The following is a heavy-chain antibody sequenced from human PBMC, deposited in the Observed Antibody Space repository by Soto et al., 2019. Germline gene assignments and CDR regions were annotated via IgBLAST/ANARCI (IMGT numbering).Heavy chain of an antibody. V-gene: IGHV4-59*01. J-gene: IGHJ3*02. D-gene: IGHD3-10*01. CDR1: GGSISSYY. CDR2: IYYSGST. CDR3: ARVWGGAFDI. Sequence: QVQLQESGPGLVKPSETLSLTCTVSGGSISSYYWSWIRQPPGKGLEWIGYIYYSGSTNYNPSLKSRATISVDTSKTPFSLTLSSVTAADTAVYYCARVWGGAFDIWGQGTMVTVSS.